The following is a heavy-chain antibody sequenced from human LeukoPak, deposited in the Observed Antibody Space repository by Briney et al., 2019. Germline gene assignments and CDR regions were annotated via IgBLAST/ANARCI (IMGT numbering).Heavy chain of an antibody. J-gene: IGHJ4*02. V-gene: IGHV1-2*02. Sequence: ASVKVSCNTSGYTFTDYYMQWVRQAPGQGLEWMGWINPNSGGTHYPQKFQGRVTMTRDTSISTACMELSRLRSDDTAVYYCASGGYADYWGQGTLVTVSS. CDR2: INPNSGGT. CDR1: GYTFTDYY. D-gene: IGHD3-16*01. CDR3: ASGGYADY.